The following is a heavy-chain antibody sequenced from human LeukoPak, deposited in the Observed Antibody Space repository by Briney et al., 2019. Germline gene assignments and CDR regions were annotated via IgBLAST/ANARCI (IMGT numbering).Heavy chain of an antibody. D-gene: IGHD5-18*01. CDR3: ARAGIQLGLYNWFDP. J-gene: IGHJ5*02. CDR1: GYTFTSYG. CDR2: ISAYNGNT. Sequence: GASVKVSCKASGYTFTSYGISCVRQAPGQGLEWMGWISAYNGNTNYAQKLQGRVTMTTDTSTSTAYMELRSLRSDDTAVYYCARAGIQLGLYNWFDPWGQGTLVTVSS. V-gene: IGHV1-18*04.